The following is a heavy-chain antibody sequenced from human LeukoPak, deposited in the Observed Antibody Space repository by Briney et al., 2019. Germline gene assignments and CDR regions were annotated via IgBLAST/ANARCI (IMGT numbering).Heavy chain of an antibody. Sequence: GGSLRLSCAASGFTFSSYEMNWVRQAPGEGLEWVSYISSSGSTIYYADSVKGRFTISRDNAKNSLYLQMNSLRAEDTAVYYCARQETYYYGSGSYYFDYWGQGTLVTVSS. CDR1: GFTFSSYE. J-gene: IGHJ4*02. CDR2: ISSSGSTI. D-gene: IGHD3-10*01. CDR3: ARQETYYYGSGSYYFDY. V-gene: IGHV3-48*03.